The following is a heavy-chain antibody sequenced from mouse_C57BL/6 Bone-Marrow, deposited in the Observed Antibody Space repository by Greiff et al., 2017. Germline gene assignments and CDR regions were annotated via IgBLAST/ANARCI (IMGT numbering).Heavy chain of an antibody. CDR2: IWSGGST. D-gene: IGHD2-5*01. Sequence: VQLQQSGPGLVQPSQSLSITCTVSGFSLTSYGVHWVRQSPGKGLEWLGVIWSGGSTDYNAAFISRLSISKDNSKSQVFFKMNSLQADDTAIYYCARKRYYSNYSYYFDYWGQGTTLTVSS. J-gene: IGHJ2*01. CDR1: GFSLTSYG. CDR3: ARKRYYSNYSYYFDY. V-gene: IGHV2-2*01.